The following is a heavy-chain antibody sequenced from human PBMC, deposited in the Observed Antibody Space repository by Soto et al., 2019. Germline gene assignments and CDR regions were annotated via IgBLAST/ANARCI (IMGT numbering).Heavy chain of an antibody. Sequence: GGSLRLSCAASGFTFSSYWMHWVRQAPGKGLVWVSRIISDGSSTSYADSVKGRFTISRDNAKNTLYLQMNSLRAEDTAVYYFATARVRMILVGYYYGMDVWGQGTTVTVSS. D-gene: IGHD3-22*01. CDR1: GFTFSSYW. J-gene: IGHJ6*02. V-gene: IGHV3-74*01. CDR3: ATARVRMILVGYYYGMDV. CDR2: IISDGSST.